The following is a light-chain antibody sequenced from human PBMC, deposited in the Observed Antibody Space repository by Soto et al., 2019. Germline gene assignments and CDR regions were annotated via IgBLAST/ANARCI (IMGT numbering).Light chain of an antibody. CDR1: QSLTSY. J-gene: IGKJ4*01. V-gene: IGKV3-15*01. CDR2: GIS. CDR3: QQYNNWPLT. Sequence: EIVLTQSTGTLSSSPGETATLSCRASQSLTSYLAWYQQKPDQAPRLLIYGISTRATDIPARFSGSGSGTEFTLTISSLQSEDFAVYYCQQYNNWPLTFGGGTKVDIK.